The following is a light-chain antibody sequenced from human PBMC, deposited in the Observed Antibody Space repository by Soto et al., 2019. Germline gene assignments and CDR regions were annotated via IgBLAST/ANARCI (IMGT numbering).Light chain of an antibody. CDR3: QQYNNWPPIT. J-gene: IGKJ4*01. Sequence: EIVLTQSPATLSLSPGEGATLSCRASQSVGSLLAWYQQKPGQAPRLVIYGASTRATGIPARFSGSGSGTEFTLTISSLQSEDFAVYYCQQYNNWPPITFGGGTKVEIK. CDR1: QSVGSL. CDR2: GAS. V-gene: IGKV3-15*01.